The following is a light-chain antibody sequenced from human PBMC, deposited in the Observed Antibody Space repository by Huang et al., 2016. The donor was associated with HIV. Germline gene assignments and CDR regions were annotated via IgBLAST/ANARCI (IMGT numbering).Light chain of an antibody. J-gene: IGKJ3*01. V-gene: IGKV3-11*01. CDR2: DAS. CDR3: QQRSNWPLLT. CDR1: QSVGTY. Sequence: EIVLTQSPATLSLSPGERATLPCRASQSVGTYLAWYQQKPGQAPRLLIYDASNTATGIPARFSGSGSGTDFTLTISNLEPEDFAVYYCQQRSNWPLLTFGPGTKVGIK.